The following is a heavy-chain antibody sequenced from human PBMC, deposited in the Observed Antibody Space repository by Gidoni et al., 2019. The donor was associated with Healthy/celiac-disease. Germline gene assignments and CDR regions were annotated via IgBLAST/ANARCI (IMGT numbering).Heavy chain of an antibody. CDR3: TRAYYYGSGSYFFDY. CDR2: IRSKAYGGTT. J-gene: IGHJ4*02. V-gene: IGHV3-49*03. D-gene: IGHD3-10*01. Sequence: EVQLVESGGGLVQPGRSLRLSCTASGFTFGDDAMSWFRQAPGKGLEWVGFIRSKAYGGTTEYAASVKGRFTISRDDSKSIAYLQMNSLKTEDTAVYYCTRAYYYGSGSYFFDYWGQGTLVTVSS. CDR1: GFTFGDDA.